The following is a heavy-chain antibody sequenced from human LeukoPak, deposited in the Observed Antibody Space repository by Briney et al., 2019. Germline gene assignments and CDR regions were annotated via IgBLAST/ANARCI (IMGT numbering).Heavy chain of an antibody. D-gene: IGHD3-10*01. J-gene: IGHJ5*02. Sequence: SETLSLTCTVSGGSISSSSYYWGWIRQPPGKGLEWIGRIYYSGSTYYNPSLRSRVTISVDTSKNQFSLKLSSVTAADTAVYYCARGGSYYYGSGSSNWFDPWGQGTLVTVSS. CDR2: IYYSGST. V-gene: IGHV4-39*07. CDR3: ARGGSYYYGSGSSNWFDP. CDR1: GGSISSSSYY.